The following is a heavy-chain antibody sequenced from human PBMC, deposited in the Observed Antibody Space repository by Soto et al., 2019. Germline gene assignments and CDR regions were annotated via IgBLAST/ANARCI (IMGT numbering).Heavy chain of an antibody. CDR1: GYSFTNYW. D-gene: IGHD3-22*01. J-gene: IGHJ4*02. CDR2: IYPGDSDT. Sequence: PGESLKISCKGSGYSFTNYWIGWVRQMPGKGLEWMGIIYPGDSDTRYSLSFQGQVTMSADKSISTAYLQWSSLKASDTAMYYCARRSAYDSSAYYNYFDSWGQGTLVTVSS. CDR3: ARRSAYDSSAYYNYFDS. V-gene: IGHV5-51*01.